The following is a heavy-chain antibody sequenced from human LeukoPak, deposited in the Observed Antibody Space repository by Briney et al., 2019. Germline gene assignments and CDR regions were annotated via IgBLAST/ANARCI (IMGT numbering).Heavy chain of an antibody. J-gene: IGHJ5*02. CDR1: GYTFTSYG. Sequence: GASVKVSCKASGYTFTSYGISWVRQAPGQGLEWMGWISAYNGNTNYAQKLQGRVTMTTDTSTSTAYMELRSLRSDDTAVYYCASTITMVRGVIGWFDPWGQGTLVTVSS. CDR3: ASTITMVRGVIGWFDP. V-gene: IGHV1-18*01. CDR2: ISAYNGNT. D-gene: IGHD3-10*01.